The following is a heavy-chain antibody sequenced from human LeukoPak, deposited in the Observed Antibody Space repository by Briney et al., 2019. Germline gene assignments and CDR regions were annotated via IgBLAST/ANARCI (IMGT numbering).Heavy chain of an antibody. CDR2: IYPGDSDT. Sequence: GESLKISCKGSGYSFTSYWIGWVRQMPGKGLEWMGIIYPGDSDTRYSPSFQGQVTISADKSISTAYLQWSSLKASDTATYYCARGTTYYYESTGYYYLDYWGQGTLVTVSS. D-gene: IGHD3-22*01. J-gene: IGHJ4*02. CDR1: GYSFTSYW. CDR3: ARGTTYYYESTGYYYLDY. V-gene: IGHV5-51*01.